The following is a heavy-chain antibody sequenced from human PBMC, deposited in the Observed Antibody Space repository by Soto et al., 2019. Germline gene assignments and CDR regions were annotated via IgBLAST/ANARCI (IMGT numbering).Heavy chain of an antibody. D-gene: IGHD2-15*01. CDR3: ARAIVYCSGGSCRIYYYYYGMDV. CDR2: ISYDGSNK. J-gene: IGHJ6*02. Sequence: GGSLRLSCAASGFTFSSYAMHWVRQAPGKGLEWVAVISYDGSNKYYADSVKGRFTISRDNSKNTLYLQMNSLRAEDTAVYYCARAIVYCSGGSCRIYYYYYGMDVWGQGTTVTVSS. CDR1: GFTFSSYA. V-gene: IGHV3-30-3*01.